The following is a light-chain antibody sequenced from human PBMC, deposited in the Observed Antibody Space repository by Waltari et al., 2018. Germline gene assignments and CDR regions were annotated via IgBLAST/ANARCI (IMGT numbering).Light chain of an antibody. CDR1: SSDVGSYNL. CDR3: CSYAGSSTYV. Sequence: SALTQPASVSGSPGQSITISCTGTSSDVGSYNLVSWYQQHPGKAPKLMIYEGSKRPSGVLNRFSGSRSGNTASLTISGLQAEDEADYYCCSYAGSSTYVFGTGTKVTVL. V-gene: IGLV2-23*01. CDR2: EGS. J-gene: IGLJ1*01.